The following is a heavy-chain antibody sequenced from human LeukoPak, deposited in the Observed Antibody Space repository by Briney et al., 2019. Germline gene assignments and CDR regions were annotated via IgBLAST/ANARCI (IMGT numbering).Heavy chain of an antibody. CDR1: GFTFSSYE. J-gene: IGHJ5*02. Sequence: GGSLRLSCAASGFTFSSYEMNWVRQAPGKGLEWVSYISSSSSYIYYADSVKGRFTISRDNAKNSLYLQMNSLRAEDTAVYYCARDLGYSNYEAWFDPWGQGTLVTVSS. V-gene: IGHV3-21*05. D-gene: IGHD4-11*01. CDR2: ISSSSSYI. CDR3: ARDLGYSNYEAWFDP.